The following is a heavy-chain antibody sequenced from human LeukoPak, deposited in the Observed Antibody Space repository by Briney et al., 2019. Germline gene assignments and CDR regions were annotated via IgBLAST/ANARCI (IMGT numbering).Heavy chain of an antibody. D-gene: IGHD3-9*01. Sequence: SETLSLTCTVSGGSISSYYWSWIRQPRAKGLEWIGYIYYSGSTNYNPSLKSRVTISVDTSKNQFSLKLSSVTAADTAVYYCARSPTAGYYDILTGYYKWWFDPWGQGTLVTVSS. J-gene: IGHJ5*02. CDR3: ARSPTAGYYDILTGYYKWWFDP. CDR2: IYYSGST. CDR1: GGSISSYY. V-gene: IGHV4-59*01.